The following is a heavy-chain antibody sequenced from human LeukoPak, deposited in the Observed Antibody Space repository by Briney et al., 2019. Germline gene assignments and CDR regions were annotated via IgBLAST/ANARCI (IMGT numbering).Heavy chain of an antibody. CDR3: ARRRLGLFYFFDY. CDR2: KFYSGNT. CDR1: GVSVASNNYY. Sequence: SETLSLTCTVSGVSVASNNYYWAWIRPPPGKGLEWIGSKFYSGNTYHNPSLKSRVTISVDTSKNQFSLKLSSVTTADTAVYYCARRRLGLFYFFDYWGQGTLVTVSS. J-gene: IGHJ4*02. V-gene: IGHV4-39*01. D-gene: IGHD3-10*02.